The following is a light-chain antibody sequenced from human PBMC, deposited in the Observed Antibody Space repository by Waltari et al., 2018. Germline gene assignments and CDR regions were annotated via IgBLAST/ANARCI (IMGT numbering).Light chain of an antibody. J-gene: IGKJ4*01. V-gene: IGKV3-11*01. Sequence: ETVLTQSPATLSLSPGERATLSCRASQSLRSYLTWYQQKPGQAPRLPIYDASNRATGIPARFSGSGSGTDFTLTISSLEPEDFAVYYCQQRSNRLTFGGGTKVEIK. CDR3: QQRSNRLT. CDR1: QSLRSY. CDR2: DAS.